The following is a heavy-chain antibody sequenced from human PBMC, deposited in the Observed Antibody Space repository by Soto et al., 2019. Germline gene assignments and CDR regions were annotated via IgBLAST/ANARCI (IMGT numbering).Heavy chain of an antibody. D-gene: IGHD2-2*01. CDR3: TTGDCRSTSCTYYYYGMDV. CDR2: IKSKTDGGTT. CDR1: GFTFSNAW. Sequence: EVQLVESGGGLVKPGGSLRLSCAASGFTFSNAWMSWVRQAPGKGLEWVGRIKSKTDGGTTDYAAPVKGRFTISRDDSKNTLYLQMNSLKTEDTAVYYCTTGDCRSTSCTYYYYGMDVWGQGTTVTVSS. J-gene: IGHJ6*02. V-gene: IGHV3-15*01.